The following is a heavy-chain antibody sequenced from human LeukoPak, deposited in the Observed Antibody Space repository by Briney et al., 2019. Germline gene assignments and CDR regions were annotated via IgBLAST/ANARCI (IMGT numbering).Heavy chain of an antibody. CDR1: GFTFSSYS. D-gene: IGHD3-22*01. Sequence: PGGSLRLSCAASGFTFSSYSMNWVRQAPGKGLEWVSYISSSSSTIYYADSVKGRFTISRDNAKNSLYLQMNSLRAEDTAVYYCARADYYDSSGHLDYWGQGTLVTVSS. CDR2: ISSSSSTI. J-gene: IGHJ4*02. CDR3: ARADYYDSSGHLDY. V-gene: IGHV3-48*04.